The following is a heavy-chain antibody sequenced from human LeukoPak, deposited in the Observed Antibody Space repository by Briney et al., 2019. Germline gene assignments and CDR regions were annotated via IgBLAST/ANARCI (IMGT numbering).Heavy chain of an antibody. CDR1: GGSISSSSYY. V-gene: IGHV4-39*07. Sequence: SETLSLTCTVSGGSISSSSYYWGWIRQPPGKGLEWIGSIYYSGSTYYNPSLKSRVTISVDTSKNQFSLKLSSVTAADTAVYYCARGILYSNNWFDPWGQGTLVTVSS. J-gene: IGHJ5*02. CDR2: IYYSGST. D-gene: IGHD2-8*01. CDR3: ARGILYSNNWFDP.